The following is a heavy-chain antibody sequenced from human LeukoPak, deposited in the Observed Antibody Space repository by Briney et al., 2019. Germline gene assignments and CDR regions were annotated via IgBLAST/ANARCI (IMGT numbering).Heavy chain of an antibody. CDR2: ISGSGNYI. V-gene: IGHV3-21*01. Sequence: GGSLRLSCAASGFTLTGYSMHWVPEAPGKGLEWVSSISGSGNYIYDADSVKGRFTVSRDNAKNSLYLQMNSLRAEDTAVYYCARGWYSTGWYNFFDSWGQGALVAVSS. CDR1: GFTLTGYS. J-gene: IGHJ4*02. D-gene: IGHD6-19*01. CDR3: ARGWYSTGWYNFFDS.